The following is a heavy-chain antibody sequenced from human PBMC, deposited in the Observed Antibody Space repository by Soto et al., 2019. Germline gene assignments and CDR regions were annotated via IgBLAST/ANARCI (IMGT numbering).Heavy chain of an antibody. CDR1: GVSVSGNY. V-gene: IGHV3-53*01. CDR3: ASADYYDTRCIDD. Sequence: PGRSMRLSFAASGVSVSGNYMSWVRQAPGKRLKWVSVIFYDETPYYADSVKGRFTISRDNSKNTLWLQMNSLRVEDTAVYYCASADYYDTRCIDDSGQEPLHTVS. J-gene: IGHJ4*02. D-gene: IGHD3-22*01. CDR2: IFYDETP.